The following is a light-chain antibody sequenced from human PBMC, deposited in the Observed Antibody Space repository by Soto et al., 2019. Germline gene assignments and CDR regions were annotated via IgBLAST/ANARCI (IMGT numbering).Light chain of an antibody. CDR1: QSVSCSY. J-gene: IGKJ1*01. Sequence: EIGLTQSPGTLSLSPGERATLSCRASQSVSCSYLAWYQQKPGQAPRLLIYGASSRATGIPDRFSGSGSGTDFTLTISRLEPEDFAVYYCQQYGSSPPKTFGQGTKVDIK. CDR3: QQYGSSPPKT. CDR2: GAS. V-gene: IGKV3-20*01.